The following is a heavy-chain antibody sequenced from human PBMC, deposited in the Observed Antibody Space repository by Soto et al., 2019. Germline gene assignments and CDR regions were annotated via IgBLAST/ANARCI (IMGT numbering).Heavy chain of an antibody. CDR1: GYTFTSYG. CDR3: AREGTIVTTFYQYFDY. V-gene: IGHV1-18*01. Sequence: QVPLVQSGAEVKKPGASVKVSCKASGYTFTSYGISWVRQAPGQGLEWMGWISAYNGNTNYAQKLQGRVTMTTDTATSTAYMELRSLRSEDTAVYYCAREGTIVTTFYQYFDYWGQEPWSPSP. CDR2: ISAYNGNT. D-gene: IGHD4-4*01. J-gene: IGHJ4*01.